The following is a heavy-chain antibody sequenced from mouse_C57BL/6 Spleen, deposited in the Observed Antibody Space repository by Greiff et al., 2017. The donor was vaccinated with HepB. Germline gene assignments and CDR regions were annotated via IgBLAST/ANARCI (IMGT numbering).Heavy chain of an antibody. CDR2: IDPSDSET. V-gene: IGHV1-52*01. CDR1: GYTFTSYW. D-gene: IGHD2-3*01. J-gene: IGHJ4*01. Sequence: QVQLQQPGAELVRPGSSVKLSCKASGYTFTSYWMHWVKQRPIQGLEWIGNIDPSDSETHYNQKFKDKATLTVDKSSSTAYMQLSSLTSEDSAVYYCAGGYYVGYAMDYCGQGTSVTVSS. CDR3: AGGYYVGYAMDY.